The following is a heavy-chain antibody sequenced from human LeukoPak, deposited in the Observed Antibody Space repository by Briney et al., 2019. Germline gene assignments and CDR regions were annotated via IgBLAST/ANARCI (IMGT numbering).Heavy chain of an antibody. D-gene: IGHD5-18*01. J-gene: IGHJ4*02. Sequence: GGSLRLSCAASGFTFSSNGVNWVRQAPGKGLEWVSYISSSSSAIYYADSVKGRFTISRDNAKNSLYLQMNSLRAEDAAVYYCARARDGYTYGYQYWGQGTLVTVSS. CDR2: ISSSSSAI. CDR1: GFTFSSNG. V-gene: IGHV3-48*04. CDR3: ARARDGYTYGYQY.